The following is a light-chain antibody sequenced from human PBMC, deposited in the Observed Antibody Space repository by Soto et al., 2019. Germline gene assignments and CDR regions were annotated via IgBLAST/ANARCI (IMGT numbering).Light chain of an antibody. Sequence: QAASVSGSPGQSITISCTGTSSDVGGYNFVSWYQQHPGKAPKLIIHEVTNRPSGVSTRFSGSKSGNTASLTISGLQAEDEAVYYCCSHSSSITWMFGGGTKLTVL. V-gene: IGLV2-14*03. CDR3: CSHSSSITWM. CDR2: EVT. CDR1: SSDVGGYNF. J-gene: IGLJ3*02.